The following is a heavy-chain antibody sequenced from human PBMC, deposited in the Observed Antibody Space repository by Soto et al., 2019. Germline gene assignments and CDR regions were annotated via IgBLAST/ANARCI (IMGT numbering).Heavy chain of an antibody. CDR3: ASGRGYSYGSFDY. CDR2: IYYSGST. J-gene: IGHJ4*02. Sequence: PSETLSLTCTVSVGSISNYYWSWIRQPPGKGLEWIGYIYYSGSTNYNPSLKSRVTISVDTSKNQFSLKLSSVTAADTAVYFCASGRGYSYGSFDYWGQGTLVTVS. D-gene: IGHD5-18*01. V-gene: IGHV4-59*01. CDR1: VGSISNYY.